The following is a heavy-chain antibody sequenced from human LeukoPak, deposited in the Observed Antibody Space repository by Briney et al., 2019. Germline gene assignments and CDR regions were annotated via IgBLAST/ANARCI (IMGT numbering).Heavy chain of an antibody. CDR3: VKDDSYYYDSGGYPT. CDR2: ISANGGST. CDR1: GFTFSRYA. V-gene: IGHV3-64D*06. Sequence: GGSLRLSCSASGFTFSRYAMHWVRQAPGTGLEYVSAISANGGSTYYADPVKGRFTISRDNSKNTLSLQMSSLRAEDTAVYYCVKDDSYYYDSGGYPTWGQGTMVTVSS. J-gene: IGHJ3*01. D-gene: IGHD3-22*01.